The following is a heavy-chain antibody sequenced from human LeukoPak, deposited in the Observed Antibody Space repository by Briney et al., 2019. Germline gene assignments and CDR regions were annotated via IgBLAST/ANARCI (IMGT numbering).Heavy chain of an antibody. CDR2: ISAYNGNT. CDR3: ARDGGTAGYSSGSDY. V-gene: IGHV1-18*01. Sequence: GASVKVSCKASGYTFTSYGISWVRQAPGQGLEWMGWISAYNGNTNYAQKLQGRVTMTTDTSTSTAYMELRSLRSDDTAMYYCARDGGTAGYSSGSDYWGQGTLVTVSS. J-gene: IGHJ4*02. D-gene: IGHD5-18*01. CDR1: GYTFTSYG.